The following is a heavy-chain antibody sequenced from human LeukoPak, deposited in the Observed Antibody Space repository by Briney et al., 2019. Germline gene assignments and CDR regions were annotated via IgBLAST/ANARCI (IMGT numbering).Heavy chain of an antibody. J-gene: IGHJ6*02. CDR2: IYYSGST. V-gene: IGHV4-39*07. CDR1: GGSISSSSYY. Sequence: SETLSLTCTVSGGSISSSSYYWGWIRQPPGKGLEWIGSIYYSGSTYYNPSLKSRVTISVDTSKNQFSLKLSSVTAADTAVYYCTSERITIFGVVIIRALMDVWGQGTTVTVSS. D-gene: IGHD3-3*01. CDR3: TSERITIFGVVIIRALMDV.